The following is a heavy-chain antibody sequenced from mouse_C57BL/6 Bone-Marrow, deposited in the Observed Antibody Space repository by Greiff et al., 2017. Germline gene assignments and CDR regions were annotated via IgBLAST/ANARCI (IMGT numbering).Heavy chain of an antibody. CDR3: ARSVLWLRRYYAMDY. CDR1: GYTFTSYW. D-gene: IGHD2-2*01. V-gene: IGHV1-64*01. Sequence: VQLQQPGAELVKPGASVKLSCKASGYTFTSYWMHWVKQRPGQGLEWIGMIHPNSGSTNYNEKFKSKATLTVDKSSSTAYMQLSSLTSEDSAVXYCARSVLWLRRYYAMDYWGQGTSVTVSS. CDR2: IHPNSGST. J-gene: IGHJ4*01.